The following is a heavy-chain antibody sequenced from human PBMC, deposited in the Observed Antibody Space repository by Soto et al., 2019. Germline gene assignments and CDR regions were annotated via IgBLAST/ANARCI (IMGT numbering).Heavy chain of an antibody. Sequence: PGGSLRLSCAASGFSFRSYWMHWVRRAPGKGLVWVSRINSVGSTTSYADSVQGRFTISRDNAKNTLYLQMNSLRAEDTAVYYCAREGVITDSSYYYMDVWGKGTTVTVSS. CDR1: GFSFRSYW. CDR3: AREGVITDSSYYYMDV. D-gene: IGHD3-10*01. V-gene: IGHV3-74*01. J-gene: IGHJ6*03. CDR2: INSVGSTT.